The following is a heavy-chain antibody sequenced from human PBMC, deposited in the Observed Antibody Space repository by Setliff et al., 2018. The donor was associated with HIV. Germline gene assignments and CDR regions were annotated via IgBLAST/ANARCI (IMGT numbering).Heavy chain of an antibody. J-gene: IGHJ6*04. Sequence: PSETLSLTCTVSGGSISSGGYYWSWIRQHPGKGLEWIGYIYYSGSTYYNPSLKSRVTISVDTSKSQFSLKVKSVTAADTALYYCARLGEHDTGDLDVWGKGTTVTVSS. CDR3: ARLGEHDTGDLDV. CDR1: GGSISSGGYY. V-gene: IGHV4-31*03. D-gene: IGHD1-1*01. CDR2: IYYSGST.